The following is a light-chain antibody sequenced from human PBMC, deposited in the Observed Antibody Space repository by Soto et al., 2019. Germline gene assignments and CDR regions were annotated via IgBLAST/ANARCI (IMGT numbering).Light chain of an antibody. J-gene: IGLJ1*01. CDR2: DVN. V-gene: IGLV2-14*03. CDR1: SSDIGAFIF. CDR3: SSYTSSSTHV. Sequence: QSALTQPASVSGSPGQSITISCTGTSSDIGAFIFVSWYQQHPGKVPKLMIFDVNRRPSGVSDRFSGSKSGNTASLTISGLQAEDEGDYYCSSYTSSSTHVFGSGTKVTV.